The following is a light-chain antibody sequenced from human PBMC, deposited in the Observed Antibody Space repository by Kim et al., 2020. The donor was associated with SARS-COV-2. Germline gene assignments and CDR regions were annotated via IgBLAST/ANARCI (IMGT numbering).Light chain of an antibody. J-gene: IGKJ4*01. CDR2: GAS. CDR1: QSVRSSF. CDR3: QQYGSSPALT. V-gene: IGKV3-20*01. Sequence: PGERATLSCRASQSVRSSFLAWYQQKPGQAPRLLIYGASSRATGIPDRFSGSGSGTDFTLTISRLEPEDFAVYYCQQYGSSPALTFGGGTKVDIK.